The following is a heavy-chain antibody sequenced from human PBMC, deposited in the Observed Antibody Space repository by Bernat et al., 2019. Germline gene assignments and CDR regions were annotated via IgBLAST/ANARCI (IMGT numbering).Heavy chain of an antibody. Sequence: QVQLVESGGGVVQPGRSLRLSCAASGFTFSSYGMHWVRQAPDKGLEWVAVISYDGSNKYYADSVKGRFTISRDNSKNTLYLQMNSLRAEDTAVYYCAKDFVAAARSYYFDYWGQGTLVTVSS. CDR3: AKDFVAAARSYYFDY. D-gene: IGHD6-13*01. V-gene: IGHV3-30*18. CDR1: GFTFSSYG. J-gene: IGHJ4*02. CDR2: ISYDGSNK.